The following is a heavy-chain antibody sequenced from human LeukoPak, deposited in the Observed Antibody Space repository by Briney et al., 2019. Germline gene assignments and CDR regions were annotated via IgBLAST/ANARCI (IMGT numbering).Heavy chain of an antibody. CDR3: AKVRRCSSTSCYKDY. Sequence: PGGSLRLSCAASGFTFSSYAMSWVRQAPGKGLEWVSAISGSGGSTYYADSVKGRFTISRDNSKNTLYLQMNSLRAEDTAVYYCAKVRRCSSTSCYKDYWGQGTLVTVSS. J-gene: IGHJ4*02. V-gene: IGHV3-23*01. CDR2: ISGSGGST. D-gene: IGHD2-2*02. CDR1: GFTFSSYA.